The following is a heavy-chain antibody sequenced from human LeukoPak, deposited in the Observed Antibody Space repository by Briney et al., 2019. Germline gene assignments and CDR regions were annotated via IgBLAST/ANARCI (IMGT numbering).Heavy chain of an antibody. Sequence: GGSLRLSCAASGFTFSSYAMSWVRQAPGKGLEWVSAISGSGGSTYYADSVKGRFTISRDNSKNTLYLQMNSLRAEDTAVYYCAKDQASIVVVTAIGYWGQGTLVTVSS. J-gene: IGHJ4*02. V-gene: IGHV3-23*01. CDR1: GFTFSSYA. CDR2: ISGSGGST. D-gene: IGHD2-21*02. CDR3: AKDQASIVVVTAIGY.